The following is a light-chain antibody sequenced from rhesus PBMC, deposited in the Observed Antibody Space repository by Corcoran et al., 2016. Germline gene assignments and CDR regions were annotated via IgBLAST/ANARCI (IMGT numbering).Light chain of an antibody. CDR3: LQYSSIPPT. CDR2: KAS. J-gene: IGKJ1*01. V-gene: IGKV1-22*01. Sequence: DIQMTQSPSSLSASVGDTVTITCRASQSISSWLDWYQQNPGKAPRLLLYKASSLQRGVPSRFSGSGSCTDFTLTISSLQPEDFATYDCLQYSSIPPTFGQGTKVEIK. CDR1: QSISSW.